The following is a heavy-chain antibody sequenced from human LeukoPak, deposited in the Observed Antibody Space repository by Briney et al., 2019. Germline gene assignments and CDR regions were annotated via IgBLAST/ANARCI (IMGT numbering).Heavy chain of an antibody. CDR1: GGSISGYY. D-gene: IGHD4-17*01. CDR2: IYYSGST. J-gene: IGHJ4*02. Sequence: SETLSLTCTVSGGSISGYYWNWIRQPPGKGLEWIGYIYYSGSTNYNPSLKSRVTISLDTSKNQFSLKLSSVTAADTAVYYCARQTTGVDYWGQGTLVTVSS. V-gene: IGHV4-59*01. CDR3: ARQTTGVDY.